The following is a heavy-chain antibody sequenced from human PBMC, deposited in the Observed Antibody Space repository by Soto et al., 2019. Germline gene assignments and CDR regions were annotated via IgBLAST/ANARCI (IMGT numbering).Heavy chain of an antibody. J-gene: IGHJ6*03. Sequence: PGESLKISCKGSGYSFTSYWIGWVRQMPGKGLEWMGIIYPGDSDTRYSPSFQGQVTISDDKSISTAYLQWSSLTASDTAMYYCARTIWGSPPYYYHYYMDVWGKGTTVTVSS. CDR3: ARTIWGSPPYYYHYYMDV. V-gene: IGHV5-51*01. D-gene: IGHD3-16*01. CDR1: GYSFTSYW. CDR2: IYPGDSDT.